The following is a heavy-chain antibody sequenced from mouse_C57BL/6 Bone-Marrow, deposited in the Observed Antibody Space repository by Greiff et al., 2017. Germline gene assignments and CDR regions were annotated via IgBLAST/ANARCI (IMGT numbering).Heavy chain of an antibody. Sequence: VQLQQPGAELVKPGASVKLSCKASGYTFTSYWMQWVKQRPGQGLEWIGEIDPSDSYTNYNQKFKGKATLTVDTSSSTAYMQLSSLTSEDSAVXYCARDSSGSYAMDYWGQGTSVTVSS. V-gene: IGHV1-50*01. J-gene: IGHJ4*01. D-gene: IGHD3-2*02. CDR3: ARDSSGSYAMDY. CDR1: GYTFTSYW. CDR2: IDPSDSYT.